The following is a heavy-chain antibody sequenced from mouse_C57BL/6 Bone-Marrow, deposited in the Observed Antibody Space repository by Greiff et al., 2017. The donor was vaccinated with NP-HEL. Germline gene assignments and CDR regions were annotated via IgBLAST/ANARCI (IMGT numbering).Heavy chain of an antibody. CDR3: ARIGEYDYDLWFAY. J-gene: IGHJ3*01. V-gene: IGHV8-8*01. CDR1: GFSLSTFGMG. D-gene: IGHD2-4*01. Sequence: QVTLNESGPGILQPSQTLSLTCSFSGFSLSTFGMGVGWIRQPSGKGLEWLAHIWWDDDKYYHPALKSRLTISKDTSKNQVFLKIANVDTADTATYYCARIGEYDYDLWFAYWGQGTLVTVSA. CDR2: IWWDDDK.